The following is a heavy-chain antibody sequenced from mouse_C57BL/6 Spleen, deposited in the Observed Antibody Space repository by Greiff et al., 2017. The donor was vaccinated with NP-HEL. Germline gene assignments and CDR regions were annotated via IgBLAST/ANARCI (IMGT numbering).Heavy chain of an antibody. V-gene: IGHV1-55*01. CDR2: IYPGSGST. CDR3: ARFLNDYDLDY. D-gene: IGHD2-4*01. J-gene: IGHJ2*01. Sequence: QVQLQQSGAELVKPGASVKMSCKASGYTFTSYWITWVKQRPGQGLEWIGDIYPGSGSTNYNEKFKSKATLTVDTSSSTAYMQLSSLTSEDSAVYYCARFLNDYDLDYWGQGTTLTVSS. CDR1: GYTFTSYW.